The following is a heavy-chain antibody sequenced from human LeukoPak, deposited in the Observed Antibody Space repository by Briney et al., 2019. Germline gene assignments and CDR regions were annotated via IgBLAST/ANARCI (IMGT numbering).Heavy chain of an antibody. CDR1: GFTFSSYW. CDR2: INSDGSST. CDR3: ASRGYSSGRYYYYYYMDV. Sequence: PGGSLRLSCAASGFTFSSYWMHWVRQAPGKGLVWVSRINSDGSSTSYADSVKGRFTISRDNAKNTLYLQMNSLRAEDTAVYYCASRGYSSGRYYYYYYMDVWGKGTTVTVSS. V-gene: IGHV3-74*01. J-gene: IGHJ6*03. D-gene: IGHD6-19*01.